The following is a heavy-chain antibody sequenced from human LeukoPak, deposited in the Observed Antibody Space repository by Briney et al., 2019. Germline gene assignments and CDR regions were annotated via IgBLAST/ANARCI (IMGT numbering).Heavy chain of an antibody. Sequence: ASVKVSCKASGYTFTSYYMHWVRQAPGQGLEWMGIINPSGGSTSYAQKFQGRVTMTRDTSTSTVYMELSSLRSEDTAVYYCARSNYGDYWYFDLWGRGTLVTVSP. CDR3: ARSNYGDYWYFDL. CDR1: GYTFTSYY. J-gene: IGHJ2*01. V-gene: IGHV1-46*01. CDR2: INPSGGST. D-gene: IGHD4-17*01.